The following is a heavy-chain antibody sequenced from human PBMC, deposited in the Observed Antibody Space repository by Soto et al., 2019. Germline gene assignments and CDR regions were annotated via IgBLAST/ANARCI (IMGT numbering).Heavy chain of an antibody. CDR1: GYSISSGYY. J-gene: IGHJ5*02. CDR3: ASYYDSSGYPSWFDP. Sequence: SETLSLTCAVSGYSISSGYYWGWIRQPPGKGLEWIGSIYHSGSTYYNPSLKSRVTISVDTSKNQFSLKLSSVSAADTAVYYCASYYDSSGYPSWFDPWGQGTLVTVSS. D-gene: IGHD3-22*01. V-gene: IGHV4-38-2*01. CDR2: IYHSGST.